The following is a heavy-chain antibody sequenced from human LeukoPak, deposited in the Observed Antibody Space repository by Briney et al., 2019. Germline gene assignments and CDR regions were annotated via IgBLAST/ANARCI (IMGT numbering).Heavy chain of an antibody. V-gene: IGHV3-7*03. CDR2: IKQDGSAK. J-gene: IGHJ4*02. CDR3: ARRYFDS. CDR1: GFTFSSYA. Sequence: GGSLRLSCAASGFTFSSYAMHWVRQAPGKGLEWVANIKQDGSAKYYVDSVKGRFTISRDNAKNSLYLQMNSLRAEDTAVYYCARRYFDSWGQGTLVTVSS.